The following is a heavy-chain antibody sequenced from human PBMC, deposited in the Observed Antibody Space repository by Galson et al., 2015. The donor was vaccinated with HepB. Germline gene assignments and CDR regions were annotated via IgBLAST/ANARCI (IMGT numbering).Heavy chain of an antibody. V-gene: IGHV3-15*07. J-gene: IGHJ4*02. Sequence: SLRLSCAASGLTFTYAWMNWVRQAPGKGLEWVGRIKSRAGGGSADYAAPVKGRFSISRDDSKNTLYLQMSSLKMEDTAVYYCTAIWRGTPENPIIGCWGQGTLVTVSS. CDR3: TAIWRGTPENPIIGC. CDR2: IKSRAGGGSA. CDR1: GLTFTYAW. D-gene: IGHD1-1*01.